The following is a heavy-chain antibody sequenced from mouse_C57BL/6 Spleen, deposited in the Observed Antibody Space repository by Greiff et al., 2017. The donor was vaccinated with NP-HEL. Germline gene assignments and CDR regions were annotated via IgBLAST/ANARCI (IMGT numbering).Heavy chain of an antibody. CDR2: ICPRSGNT. D-gene: IGHD2-3*01. J-gene: IGHJ2*01. CDR3: ARGRDGSDFDY. Sequence: QVQLKQSGAELVRPGASVKLSCTASGYTFTSYGISWVQQRPGQGLEWIGEICPRSGNTYYNEKFKGRSTLTADKTSSTAYMELRSLASEDSAVDFCARGRDGSDFDYWGQGTTLTVSS. CDR1: GYTFTSYG. V-gene: IGHV1-81*01.